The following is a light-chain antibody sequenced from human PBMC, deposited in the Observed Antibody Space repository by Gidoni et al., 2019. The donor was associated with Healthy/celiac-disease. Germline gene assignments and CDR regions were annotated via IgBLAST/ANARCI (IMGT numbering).Light chain of an antibody. J-gene: IGKJ4*01. CDR1: QSVSSSY. V-gene: IGKV3D-20*01. Sequence: EIVLTQSPATLSLSPGERATLSCGARQSVSSSYLAWYQQKPGLAPRLLIYDASSRATGIPDRFSGSGSGTDFTLTISRLEPEDFAVYYCQQYGSLPTFGGGTKVEIK. CDR3: QQYGSLPT. CDR2: DAS.